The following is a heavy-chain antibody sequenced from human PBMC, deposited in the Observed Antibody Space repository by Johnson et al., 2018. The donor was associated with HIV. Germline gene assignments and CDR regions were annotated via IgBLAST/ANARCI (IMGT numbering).Heavy chain of an antibody. V-gene: IGHV3-30*18. CDR2: ISYDGSNK. CDR3: AKDLMYNWNDVGAFDI. Sequence: QVQLVESGGGVVQPGRSLRLSCAASGFTFSSYGMHWVRQAPGKGLEWVAVISYDGSNKYYADSVKGRFTISRDNSKNTLYLQMNSLRAEDTAVYYCAKDLMYNWNDVGAFDIWGQGTMVTVS. D-gene: IGHD1-1*01. J-gene: IGHJ3*02. CDR1: GFTFSSYG.